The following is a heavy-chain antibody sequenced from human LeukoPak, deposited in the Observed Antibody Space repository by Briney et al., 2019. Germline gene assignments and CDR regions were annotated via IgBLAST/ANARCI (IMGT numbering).Heavy chain of an antibody. Sequence: ASVKVSCKASGYTFTSYDINWVRQATGQGLEWMGWMNPNSGNTGYAQKFQGRVTITRNTSISTAYMALSSLRSEDTAVYYCARGSVHCCSGGSCLDYWGEGTLVTVSS. D-gene: IGHD2-15*01. CDR1: GYTFTSYD. CDR3: ARGSVHCCSGGSCLDY. CDR2: MNPNSGNT. V-gene: IGHV1-8*03. J-gene: IGHJ4*02.